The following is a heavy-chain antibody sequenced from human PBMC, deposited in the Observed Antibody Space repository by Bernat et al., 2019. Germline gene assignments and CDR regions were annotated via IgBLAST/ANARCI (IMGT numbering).Heavy chain of an antibody. V-gene: IGHV3-33*01. Sequence: QVQLVESGGGVVQPGRSLRLSCAASGFTFSSYGMHRVRQAPGKGLEWVAVIWYDGSNKYYADSVKGRFTISRDNSKNTLYLQMNSLRAEDTAVYYCARDEYYDSSGDYWGQGTLVTVSS. CDR3: ARDEYYDSSGDY. D-gene: IGHD3-22*01. J-gene: IGHJ4*02. CDR1: GFTFSSYG. CDR2: IWYDGSNK.